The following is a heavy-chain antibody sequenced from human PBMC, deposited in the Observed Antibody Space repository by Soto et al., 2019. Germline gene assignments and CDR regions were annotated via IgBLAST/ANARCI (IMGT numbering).Heavy chain of an antibody. V-gene: IGHV3-15*01. J-gene: IGHJ4*02. Sequence: GGALRLSCAAPGYTFSNARGSWVRHAPGKGLEWVGRIYSKTDGGTTEYAAPVKGRFTISRDDSENTLYLQMSSLKTWDTAVYYCTTEVYTRRFDYWGQGTLVTVSS. CDR2: IYSKTDGGTT. D-gene: IGHD2-8*01. CDR1: GYTFSNAR. CDR3: TTEVYTRRFDY.